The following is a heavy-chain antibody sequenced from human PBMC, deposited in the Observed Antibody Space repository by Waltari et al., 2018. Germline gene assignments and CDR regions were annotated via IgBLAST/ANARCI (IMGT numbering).Heavy chain of an antibody. CDR2: ISWNSGSI. J-gene: IGHJ4*02. V-gene: IGHV3-9*01. CDR1: GFTFDDYA. CDR3: AKVPGDYGGNSVGFDY. D-gene: IGHD4-17*01. Sequence: EVQLVESGGGLVQPGRSLRLSCAAAGFTFDDYAMHWFRQAAGKGLEWVSGISWNSGSIGYADSVKGRFTISRDNAKNSLYLQMNSLRAEDTALYYCAKVPGDYGGNSVGFDYWGQGTLVTVSS.